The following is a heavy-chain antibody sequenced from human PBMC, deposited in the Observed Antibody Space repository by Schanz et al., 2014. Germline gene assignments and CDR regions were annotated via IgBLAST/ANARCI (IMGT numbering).Heavy chain of an antibody. CDR2: INPNSGTT. Sequence: QVQLVQSGAEMKKPGASVKVSCKASGYTFTGYYMHWVRQAPGQGLEWMGWINPNSGTTNYAQKLQGRVTMTTDTSTSTAYMELRSLRSDDTAVYYCASSGAGYSSSWDFDYWGQGTLVTVSS. J-gene: IGHJ4*02. D-gene: IGHD6-13*01. CDR3: ASSGAGYSSSWDFDY. V-gene: IGHV1-2*02. CDR1: GYTFTGYY.